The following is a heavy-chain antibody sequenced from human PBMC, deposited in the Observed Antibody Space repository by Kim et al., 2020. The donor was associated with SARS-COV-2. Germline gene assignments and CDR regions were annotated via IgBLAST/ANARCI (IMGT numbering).Heavy chain of an antibody. CDR2: ISGSGKST. Sequence: GGSLRLSCVASGFTFSTYGMSWVRQAPGKGPEWVSVISGSGKSTYYLDSVKGRFTVSRDNSKNTVYLDMNGLTADDTAVYFCAKRRTSGWLREDFDFRGQGTLVAVSS. D-gene: IGHD6-19*01. J-gene: IGHJ4*02. V-gene: IGHV3-23*01. CDR3: AKRRTSGWLREDFDF. CDR1: GFTFSTYG.